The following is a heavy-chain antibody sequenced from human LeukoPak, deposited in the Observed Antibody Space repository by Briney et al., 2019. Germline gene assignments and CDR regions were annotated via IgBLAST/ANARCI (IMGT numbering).Heavy chain of an antibody. CDR2: VNLDGDT. D-gene: IGHD3-16*01. J-gene: IGHJ5*02. CDR1: NGSFSGYY. V-gene: IGHV4-34*01. CDR3: ARAAWNGGGGFDP. Sequence: PSETLSLTCAVYNGSFSGYYWSWIRQSPGKGLEWIGEVNLDGDTNYNPSLRSRVTISIDTSKNHFSLNLRSVTAAETAVYNCARAAWNGGGGFDPWGQGTLVTVSS.